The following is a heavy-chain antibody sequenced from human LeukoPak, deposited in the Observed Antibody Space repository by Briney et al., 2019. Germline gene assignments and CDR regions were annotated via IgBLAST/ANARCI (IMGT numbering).Heavy chain of an antibody. V-gene: IGHV4-38-2*01. CDR1: GFSISSDSF. D-gene: IGHD3-10*01. Sequence: AETLSLTCAASGFSISSDSFQCCSPAPPGEAQEWTGSLYNGGSTYYKPSLKRRFTISIDTSKNPFSLNLGSVTGADTAVYYCARVYGFVYGPYFDYWGQGTLVTVSS. J-gene: IGHJ4*02. CDR3: ARVYGFVYGPYFDY. CDR2: LYNGGST.